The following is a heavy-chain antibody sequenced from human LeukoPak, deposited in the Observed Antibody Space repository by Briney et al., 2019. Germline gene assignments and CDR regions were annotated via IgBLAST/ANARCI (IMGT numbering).Heavy chain of an antibody. J-gene: IGHJ1*01. D-gene: IGHD3-22*01. CDR1: GFTFDDYT. CDR2: ISGDGGST. CDR3: AKDSSGYYYVFQH. V-gene: IGHV3-43*02. Sequence: GGSLRLSCAASGFTFDDYTMHWVRQAPGKGLEWVSLISGDGGSTYYGDSVKGRFTISRDNSKNSLYLQMNSLGTEDTALYYCAKDSSGYYYVFQHWGQGTLVTVSS.